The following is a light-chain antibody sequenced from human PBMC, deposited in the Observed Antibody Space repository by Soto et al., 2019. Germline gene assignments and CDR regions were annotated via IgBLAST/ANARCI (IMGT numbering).Light chain of an antibody. Sequence: QSVLTQPPSASGTPGQRVTISCSGGSSNIGSNYVNWYQQLPGTAPKLLIYSNNQRPSGVPYRFSDSKSYTSASLASSGLRSEDEADYYCAAWEECLSGEVFGTGSKVTV. V-gene: IGLV1-47*02. CDR1: SSNIGSNY. J-gene: IGLJ1*01. CDR3: AAWEECLSGEV. CDR2: SNN.